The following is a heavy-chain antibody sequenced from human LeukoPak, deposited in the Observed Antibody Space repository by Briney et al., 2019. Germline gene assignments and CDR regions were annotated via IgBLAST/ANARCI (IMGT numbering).Heavy chain of an antibody. Sequence: SETLSLTCTVSGYSISSGYYWGWIRQPPGKGLEWIGSIYHSGSTYYNPSLKSRVTISVDTSKNQFSLKLSSVTAADTAVYYCARPVRGVTDYYMDVWGKGTTVTVSS. CDR1: GYSISSGYY. CDR2: IYHSGST. J-gene: IGHJ6*03. D-gene: IGHD3-10*01. V-gene: IGHV4-38-2*02. CDR3: ARPVRGVTDYYMDV.